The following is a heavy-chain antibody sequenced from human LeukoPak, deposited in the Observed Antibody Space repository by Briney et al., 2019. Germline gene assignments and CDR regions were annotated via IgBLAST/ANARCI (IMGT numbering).Heavy chain of an antibody. CDR2: IWYDGSNK. Sequence: GGSLRLSCAASGFTFSSYGMQWVRQAPGKGLEWVAVIWYDGSNKYYADSVKGRFTISRDNSKNTLYLQMNSLRAEDTAVYYCAKGARYSGSYWGYFQHWGQGTLVTVSS. CDR1: GFTFSSYG. J-gene: IGHJ1*01. D-gene: IGHD1-26*01. CDR3: AKGARYSGSYWGYFQH. V-gene: IGHV3-33*06.